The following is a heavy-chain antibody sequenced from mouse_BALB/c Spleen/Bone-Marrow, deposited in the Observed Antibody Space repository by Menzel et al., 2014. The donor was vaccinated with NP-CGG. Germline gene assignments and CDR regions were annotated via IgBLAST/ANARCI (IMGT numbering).Heavy chain of an antibody. CDR3: ARQDYGYDGGAMDY. J-gene: IGHJ4*01. D-gene: IGHD2-2*01. V-gene: IGHV5-6-2*01. CDR1: GFTFSSYY. CDR2: INRNGGSI. Sequence: EVKLVESGGGLVKLGGSLKLSCAASGFTFSSYYMSWVRQTPEKRLELVAAINRNGGSIYYPDTVQGRFTISRDNAKNTLYLQMSSLKSEDTALYYCARQDYGYDGGAMDYWGQGTSVTVSS.